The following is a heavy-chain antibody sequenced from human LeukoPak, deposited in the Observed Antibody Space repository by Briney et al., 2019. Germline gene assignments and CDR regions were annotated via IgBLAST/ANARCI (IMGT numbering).Heavy chain of an antibody. CDR3: VRGLGWFYYAFDI. D-gene: IGHD3-10*01. CDR2: LYPEGNT. J-gene: IGHJ3*02. Sequence: AGGSLRLSCAASGFTFSSYDMTWDRQAPGKGLEWVSILYPEGNTYYADSVKGRFTISRDTSKNTVYLQMFSLRAEDTAVYHCVRGLGWFYYAFDIWGQGTPVTVSS. CDR1: GFTFSSYD. V-gene: IGHV3-66*01.